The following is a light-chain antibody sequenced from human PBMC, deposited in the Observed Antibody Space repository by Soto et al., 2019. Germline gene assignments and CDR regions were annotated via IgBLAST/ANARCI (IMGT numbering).Light chain of an antibody. Sequence: DIQVTQSPASLSASVGDRVTITCQASQNIRTYLNWYQQKPGQAPKLLIDDASNLGTGVPSRYSGSGAGTDFTFPISSLQPEDIATYYCQQYDDLPFTFGRGTKVDIK. V-gene: IGKV1-33*01. CDR3: QQYDDLPFT. J-gene: IGKJ3*01. CDR2: DAS. CDR1: QNIRTY.